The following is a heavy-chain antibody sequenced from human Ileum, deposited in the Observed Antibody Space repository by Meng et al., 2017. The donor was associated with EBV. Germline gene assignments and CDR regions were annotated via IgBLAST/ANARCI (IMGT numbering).Heavy chain of an antibody. V-gene: IGHV4-34*01. Sequence: QVQLHPWGAGLLNPSETLSLTCAVYVGSLTDYYWTWIRQPPGKGLEWIGEINPSEGTNYNPSLKSRVTISVDTSKNQFSLKMNSLTAADTAIYYCARRGSYGGGCDYWGQGTLVTVSS. CDR3: ARRGSYGGGCDY. CDR2: INPSEGT. CDR1: VGSLTDYY. J-gene: IGHJ4*02. D-gene: IGHD1-26*01.